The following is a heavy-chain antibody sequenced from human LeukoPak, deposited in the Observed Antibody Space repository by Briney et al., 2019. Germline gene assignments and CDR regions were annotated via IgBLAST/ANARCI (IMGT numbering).Heavy chain of an antibody. CDR1: GFTFSSYW. CDR2: INSDGSST. CDR3: AREDVGIFDYLRRNWFDP. D-gene: IGHD1-14*01. Sequence: GGSLRLSCAASGFTFSSYWMHWVRQAPGKGLVWVSRINSDGSSTSYADSVKGRFTSSRDNAKNTLYLQMNSLRAEDTAVYYCAREDVGIFDYLRRNWFDPWGQGTLVTVSS. J-gene: IGHJ5*02. V-gene: IGHV3-74*01.